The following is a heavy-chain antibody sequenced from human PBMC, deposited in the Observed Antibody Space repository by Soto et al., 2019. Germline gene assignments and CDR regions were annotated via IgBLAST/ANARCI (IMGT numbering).Heavy chain of an antibody. J-gene: IGHJ4*02. D-gene: IGHD1-26*01. CDR3: ARGPSGSYYLDY. CDR2: MNPNFGKA. CDR1: GYTFTSYD. Sequence: GASVKVSCKASGYTFTSYDINWVRQATGQGLEWMGGMNPNFGKANYAQKFQGRVTITADESTSTAYMELSSLRSEDTAVYYCARGPSGSYYLDYWGQGTLVTVSS. V-gene: IGHV1-69*13.